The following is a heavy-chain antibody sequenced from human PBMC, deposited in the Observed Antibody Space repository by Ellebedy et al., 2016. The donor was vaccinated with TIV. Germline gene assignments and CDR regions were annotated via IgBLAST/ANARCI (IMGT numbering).Heavy chain of an antibody. V-gene: IGHV4-4*07. CDR3: TRGPAPSGYGMDV. D-gene: IGHD2-2*01. CDR1: GGSISNHY. Sequence: MPSETLSLTCSVSGGSISNHYWSWIRQPAGKGLEWIGRIYFSGSTNYNPSLKSRVTMSLDASKNQFSLKLSSVTAADTAVYYCTRGPAPSGYGMDVWGQGTTVTVSS. J-gene: IGHJ6*02. CDR2: IYFSGST.